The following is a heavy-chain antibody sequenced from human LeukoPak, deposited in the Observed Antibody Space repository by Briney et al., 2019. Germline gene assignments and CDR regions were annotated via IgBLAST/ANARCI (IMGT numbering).Heavy chain of an antibody. CDR2: TNNDGSST. CDR3: TRSVFPYYFDC. J-gene: IGHJ4*02. V-gene: IGHV3-74*01. D-gene: IGHD3-10*02. CDR1: GFTFSNYW. Sequence: PGXXLRLSCVASGFTFSNYWIHWVRQAPGKGLVWVSRTNNDGSSTTYADFVKGGFTSSRDKAKKTLYLQMDSLRAEDTAVYYCTRSVFPYYFDCWGQGTLVTVSS.